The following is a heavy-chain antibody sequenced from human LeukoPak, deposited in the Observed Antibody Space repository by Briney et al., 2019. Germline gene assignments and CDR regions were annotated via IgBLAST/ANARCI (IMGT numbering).Heavy chain of an antibody. CDR2: IYYSGST. Sequence: SETLSLTCTVSGGSISSYYWSWIRQPPGKGLEWIGYIYYSGSTNYNPSLKSRVTISVDASKNQFSLKLSSVTAADTAVYYCARDVANYDSSGGWTYYFDYWGQGTLVTVSS. CDR1: GGSISSYY. J-gene: IGHJ4*02. CDR3: ARDVANYDSSGGWTYYFDY. V-gene: IGHV4-59*01. D-gene: IGHD6-19*01.